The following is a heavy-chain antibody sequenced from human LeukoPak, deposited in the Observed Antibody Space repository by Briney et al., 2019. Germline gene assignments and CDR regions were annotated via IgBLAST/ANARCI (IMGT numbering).Heavy chain of an antibody. CDR1: GFTFSHYW. D-gene: IGHD3-10*01. CDR3: ARVYYGSGSYHLDC. V-gene: IGHV3-7*01. Sequence: PGGSLRLSCAASGFTFSHYWMSWVRQAPGKGLEWVANMKQDGSEKYYVDSVKGRFTISRDNAKNSLYLQMNSLRAEDTAVYYCARVYYGSGSYHLDCWGQGTLVTVSS. CDR2: MKQDGSEK. J-gene: IGHJ4*02.